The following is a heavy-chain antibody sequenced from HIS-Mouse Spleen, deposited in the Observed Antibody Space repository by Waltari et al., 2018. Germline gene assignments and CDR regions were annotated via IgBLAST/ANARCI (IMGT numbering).Heavy chain of an antibody. CDR2: IYYSGST. CDR3: AREIPYSSSWYDWYFDL. D-gene: IGHD6-13*01. Sequence: QLQLQESGPGLVKPSDTLSLTCTVSGGFLISSSYSLAWIRHPPGKGLAWIGSIYYSGSTYYNPSLTSRGTISVDTSKNQFSLKLSSVTAADTAVYYCAREIPYSSSWYDWYFDLWGRGTLVTVSS. CDR1: GGFLISSSYS. J-gene: IGHJ2*01. V-gene: IGHV4-39*07.